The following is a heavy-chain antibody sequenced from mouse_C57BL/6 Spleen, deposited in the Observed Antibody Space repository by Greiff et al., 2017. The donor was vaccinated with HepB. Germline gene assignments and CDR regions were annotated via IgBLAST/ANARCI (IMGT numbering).Heavy chain of an antibody. D-gene: IGHD3-3*01. CDR2: IDPSDSYT. CDR1: GYTFTSYW. V-gene: IGHV1-59*01. CDR3: AKLPREGGIYAMGY. J-gene: IGHJ4*01. Sequence: QVQLQQPGAELVRPGTSVKLSCKASGYTFTSYWMHWVKQRPGQGLEWIGVIDPSDSYTNYNQKFKGKATLTVDTSSSTAYMQLSSLTSEDSAVYYCAKLPREGGIYAMGYWGQGTSVTVSS.